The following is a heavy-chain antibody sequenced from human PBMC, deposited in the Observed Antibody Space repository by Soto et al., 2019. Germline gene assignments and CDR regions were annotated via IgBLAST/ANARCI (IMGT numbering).Heavy chain of an antibody. V-gene: IGHV3-23*01. D-gene: IGHD2-15*01. CDR3: AKDSPVGVPLLRDLHD. CDR2: ISGSGGST. Sequence: PGGSLRLSCAASGFTVSSNYMSWVRQAPGKGLEWVSVISGSGGSTYYADSVKGRFTLSRDNSKNTVYLQMNSLRAEDTAVYYCAKDSPVGVPLLRDLHDWGQGTLVTVSS. J-gene: IGHJ1*01. CDR1: GFTVSSNY.